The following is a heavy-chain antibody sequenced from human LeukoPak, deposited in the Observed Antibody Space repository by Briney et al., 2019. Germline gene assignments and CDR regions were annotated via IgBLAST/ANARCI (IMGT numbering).Heavy chain of an antibody. CDR3: ARDPSSGAFDY. D-gene: IGHD3-3*02. J-gene: IGHJ4*02. CDR2: INPNSGGT. CDR1: GYTFTGYY. Sequence: ASVEVSCKASGYTFTGYYMHWVRQAPGQGRECMGWINPNSGGTNYAQKFQGRVTMTRDTSTSTAYMELSRLRSDDTAVYYCARDPSSGAFDYWGQGTLVTVSS. V-gene: IGHV1-2*02.